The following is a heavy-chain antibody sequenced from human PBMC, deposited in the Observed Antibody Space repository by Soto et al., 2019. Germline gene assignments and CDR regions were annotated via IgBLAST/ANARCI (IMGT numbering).Heavy chain of an antibody. CDR2: IYSGGST. Sequence: GGSLRLSCAASGVTVSSNYMSWVRQAPGKGLEWVSVIYSGGSTYYADSVKGRFTISRHNSKNTLYLQMNSLRAEDTAVYYCARDVSSGWSAYWGQGTLVTVSS. D-gene: IGHD6-19*01. J-gene: IGHJ4*02. V-gene: IGHV3-53*04. CDR3: ARDVSSGWSAY. CDR1: GVTVSSNY.